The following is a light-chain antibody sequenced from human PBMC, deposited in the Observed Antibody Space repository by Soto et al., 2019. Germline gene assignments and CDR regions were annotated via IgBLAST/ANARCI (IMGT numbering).Light chain of an antibody. CDR3: QQYNTRPCT. V-gene: IGKV3-20*01. CDR1: QSVSSSY. CDR2: SAS. J-gene: IGKJ1*01. Sequence: EIVLTQSPGTLSLSPGERATLSCRASQSVSSSYLAWYQQKPGQAPRLLIYSASRGATGFPARFSGSGSGTDFTLTISSLQSEDFAVYSCQQYNTRPCTFGQGTQVDI.